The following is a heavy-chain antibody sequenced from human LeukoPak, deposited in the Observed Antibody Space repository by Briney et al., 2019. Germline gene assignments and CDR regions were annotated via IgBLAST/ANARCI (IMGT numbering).Heavy chain of an antibody. Sequence: PSETLSLTCTVSGGSISSGDYYWSWIRQPPGKGLEWIAYMYYSGSTNYNPSLKSRVAMSVDTSKNQFSLKLTSVTAADTAVYYCARGDRAVAGAWGWFDPWGQGTLVTVSS. V-gene: IGHV4-61*08. D-gene: IGHD6-19*01. J-gene: IGHJ5*02. CDR2: MYYSGST. CDR3: ARGDRAVAGAWGWFDP. CDR1: GGSISSGDYY.